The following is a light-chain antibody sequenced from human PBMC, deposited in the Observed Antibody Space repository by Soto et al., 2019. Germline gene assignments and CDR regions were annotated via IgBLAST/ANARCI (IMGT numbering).Light chain of an antibody. CDR2: ANS. J-gene: IGLJ1*01. V-gene: IGLV1-40*01. Sequence: QSVLTQPPSVSGAPGQRVTISCSGSSSNLGAGYDVQWYRQFPGTAPKLLIYANSVRPSGVPDRFSGSKSGTSASLAITGLQAEDEADYYCQSYDSSRIVSKVFGTGTKLTVL. CDR3: QSYDSSRIVSKV. CDR1: SSNLGAGYD.